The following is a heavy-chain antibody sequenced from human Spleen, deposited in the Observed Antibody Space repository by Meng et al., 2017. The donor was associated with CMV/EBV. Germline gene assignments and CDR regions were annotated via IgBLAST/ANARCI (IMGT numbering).Heavy chain of an antibody. CDR2: ISPSSGRT. J-gene: IGHJ5*02. Sequence: ASVKVSCKASGYTFINYYMHWVRQAPGQGLEWMGIISPSSGRTTYAKRFQGRVTVTTDTSTSTAYMEMTGLKSDDTAVYYCARGDLRAWFDPWGQGTLVTVSS. D-gene: IGHD3-3*01. V-gene: IGHV1-46*01. CDR1: GYTFINYY. CDR3: ARGDLRAWFDP.